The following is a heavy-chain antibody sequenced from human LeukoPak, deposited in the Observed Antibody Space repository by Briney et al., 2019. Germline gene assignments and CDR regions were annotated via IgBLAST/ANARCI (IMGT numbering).Heavy chain of an antibody. CDR2: IYRSGST. D-gene: IGHD3-22*01. V-gene: IGHV4-38-2*02. Sequence: SETLSLTCTVSGYSISSGYYWGWIRQPPGKGLEWIGSIYRSGSTYYNPSLKSRVTISVDTSKKQFSLEVKSVTAADTAVYYCARAAYYYDRPLDYWGQGTLVTVSS. J-gene: IGHJ4*02. CDR1: GYSISSGYY. CDR3: ARAAYYYDRPLDY.